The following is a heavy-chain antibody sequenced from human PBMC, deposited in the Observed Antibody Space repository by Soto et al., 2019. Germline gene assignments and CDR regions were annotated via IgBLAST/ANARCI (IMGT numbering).Heavy chain of an antibody. CDR3: TRQSYFDILTGHYHYYGMDG. J-gene: IGHJ6*02. CDR2: IRSKANTYAT. Sequence: GSLRLSCAASVFTFRGSMIHWVRQASGKGLEWVGHIRSKANTYATSYAASAKGRFTISRDDSKNTATLQMNSLKTEDTAVYYCTRQSYFDILTGHYHYYGMDGWGQGTTVTVSS. D-gene: IGHD3-9*01. CDR1: VFTFRGSM. V-gene: IGHV3-73*01.